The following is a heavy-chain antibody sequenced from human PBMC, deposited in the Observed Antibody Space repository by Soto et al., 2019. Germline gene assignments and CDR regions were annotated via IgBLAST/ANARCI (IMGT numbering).Heavy chain of an antibody. CDR1: GHSFTTYW. D-gene: IGHD3-22*01. CDR2: IYPGDSDT. V-gene: IGHV5-51*04. Sequence: GESLKMSCKGFGHSFTTYWIGWVCQLPGKGLVWIGLIYPGDSDTRYSPPSQGQVTISADKPISTPYLQWSSLKASNTAMYYSTRSAEGDCSGYRGEFASWGQGALVTSPQ. J-gene: IGHJ5*02. CDR3: TRSAEGDCSGYRGEFAS.